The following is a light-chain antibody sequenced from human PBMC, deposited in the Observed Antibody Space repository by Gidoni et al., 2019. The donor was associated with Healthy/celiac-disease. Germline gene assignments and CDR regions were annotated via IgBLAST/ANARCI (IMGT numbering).Light chain of an antibody. V-gene: IGKV3-11*01. CDR1: QSVSSY. CDR2: DAS. Sequence: EMVLTQSPATLSLSPGERATLSCRASQSVSSYLPSYQQKPGQAPRLLIYDASNRAPGIPARFSGSGSGSDFTLTISSLEPEDFAVYHCQQRSNWPITFGQGTRLEIK. CDR3: QQRSNWPIT. J-gene: IGKJ5*01.